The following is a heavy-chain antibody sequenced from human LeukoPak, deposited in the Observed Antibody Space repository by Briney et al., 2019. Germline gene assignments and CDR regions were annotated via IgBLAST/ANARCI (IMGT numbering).Heavy chain of an antibody. CDR3: TTRYYDSSGYYYCDY. J-gene: IGHJ4*02. CDR1: GFTFSNAW. V-gene: IGHV3-15*01. D-gene: IGHD3-22*01. CDR2: IKSKTDGGTT. Sequence: SGGPLRLSCAASGFTFSNAWMSWVRQAPGKGREWVGRIKSKTDGGTTDYAAPVKGRFTISRDDSKNTLYLQMNSLKTEDTAVYYCTTRYYDSSGYYYCDYWGQGTLVTVSS.